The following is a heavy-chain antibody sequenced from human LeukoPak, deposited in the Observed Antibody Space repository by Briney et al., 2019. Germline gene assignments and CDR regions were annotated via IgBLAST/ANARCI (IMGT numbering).Heavy chain of an antibody. Sequence: GGSLRLSCAASGFTFSSNEMNWVRQAPGKGLEWVSYISSSGSTIYYADSVKGRFTISRDNAKNSLYLQMNSLRAEDTAVYYCAREAVAGTAPWGQGTLVTVSS. CDR3: AREAVAGTAP. J-gene: IGHJ5*02. D-gene: IGHD6-19*01. CDR2: ISSSGSTI. V-gene: IGHV3-48*03. CDR1: GFTFSSNE.